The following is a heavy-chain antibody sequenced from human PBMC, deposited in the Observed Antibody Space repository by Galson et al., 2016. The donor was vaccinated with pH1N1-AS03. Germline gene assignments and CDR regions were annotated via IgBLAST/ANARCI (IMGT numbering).Heavy chain of an antibody. CDR2: ISSTGSIF. D-gene: IGHD2-2*01. CDR1: GFIFSDYS. V-gene: IGHV3-48*04. J-gene: IGHJ4*02. CDR3: ARDRGERYCGSTSCGRYFDS. Sequence: SLRLSCAASGFIFSDYSMNWVRQAPGKGLEWVSHISSTGSIFQYADSVKGRFAISRDNARTSLYLQMNSLRAEDTAVYYCARDRGERYCGSTSCGRYFDSWGQGTLVTVSS.